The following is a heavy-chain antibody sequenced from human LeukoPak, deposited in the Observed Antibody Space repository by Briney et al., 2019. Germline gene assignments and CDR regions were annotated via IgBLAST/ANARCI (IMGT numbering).Heavy chain of an antibody. CDR3: ARDLPSRMAVAGHDAFDI. D-gene: IGHD6-19*01. CDR1: GYTFTSYG. CDR2: ISAYNGNT. Sequence: ASVTVSCKASGYTFTSYGISWVRQAPGQGLEWMGWISAYNGNTNYAQKLQGRVTMTTDTSTSTAYMELRSLRSDDTAVYYCARDLPSRMAVAGHDAFDIWGQGTMVTVSS. V-gene: IGHV1-18*01. J-gene: IGHJ3*02.